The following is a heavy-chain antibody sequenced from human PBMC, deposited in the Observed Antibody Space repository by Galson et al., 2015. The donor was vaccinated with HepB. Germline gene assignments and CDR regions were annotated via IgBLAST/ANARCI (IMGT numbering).Heavy chain of an antibody. J-gene: IGHJ4*02. CDR1: GFTFSSYG. V-gene: IGHV3-30*18. CDR2: ISYDGSNK. D-gene: IGHD3-22*01. Sequence: SLRLSCAASGFTFSSYGMHWVRQAPGKGLEWVAVISYDGSNKYYADSVKGRFTISRDNSKNTLYLQMNSLRAEDTAVYYCAKSGVNYYDSSEVEEYYFDYWGQGTLVTVSS. CDR3: AKSGVNYYDSSEVEEYYFDY.